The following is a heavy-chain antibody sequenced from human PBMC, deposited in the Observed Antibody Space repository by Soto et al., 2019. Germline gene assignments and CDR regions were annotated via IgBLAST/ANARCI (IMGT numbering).Heavy chain of an antibody. Sequence: GGSLRLSCAASGFTFSSYGMHWVRQAPGKGLEWVAVISYDGSNKYYADSVKGRFTISRDNSKNTLYLQMNSLRAEDTAVYYCAKDRGGANYYYYGMDVWGQGTTVTVSS. CDR3: AKDRGGANYYYYGMDV. J-gene: IGHJ6*02. D-gene: IGHD1-26*01. CDR1: GFTFSSYG. CDR2: ISYDGSNK. V-gene: IGHV3-30*18.